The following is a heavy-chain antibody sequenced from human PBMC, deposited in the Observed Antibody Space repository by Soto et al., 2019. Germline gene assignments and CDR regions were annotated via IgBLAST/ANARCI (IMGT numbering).Heavy chain of an antibody. D-gene: IGHD6-13*01. CDR1: GFTFSSYT. V-gene: IGHV3-48*02. CDR2: ITSSSSTI. J-gene: IGHJ6*02. Sequence: EVQLVESGGGLVQPGGSLRLSCAASGFTFSSYTMNWVRQAPGKGLEWVSYITSSSSTIYYADSVKGRFTISRDNAKNSLYLQMNSLRDEDTAVYCCARTLAAAAYYYYYGMDVWGQGTTVTVSS. CDR3: ARTLAAAAYYYYYGMDV.